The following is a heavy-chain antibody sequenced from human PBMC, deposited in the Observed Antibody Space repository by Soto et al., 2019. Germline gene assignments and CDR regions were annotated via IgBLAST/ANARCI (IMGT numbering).Heavy chain of an antibody. Sequence: GGSLRLSCAVSGFTVSTNYMGWVRQAPGKGLEWVSIIYYGGSTYYADSVKGRFTISRDNSKNTLYLQMNSLRAEDTAVYYCARLSGDHSAFFSYGMDAWGQGTTVTVSS. CDR1: GFTVSTNY. CDR2: IYYGGST. D-gene: IGHD2-21*01. CDR3: ARLSGDHSAFFSYGMDA. J-gene: IGHJ6*02. V-gene: IGHV3-53*01.